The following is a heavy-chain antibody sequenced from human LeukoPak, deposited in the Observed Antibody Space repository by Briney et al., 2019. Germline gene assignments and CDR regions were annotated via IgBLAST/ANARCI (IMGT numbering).Heavy chain of an antibody. D-gene: IGHD5-12*01. CDR1: GYTFTSYS. V-gene: IGHV1-18*01. J-gene: IGHJ3*02. CDR2: ISAYNGNT. CDR3: ARDRRRGGYDSGYAFDI. Sequence: ASVKVSCKASGYTFTSYSISWVRQAPGQGLEWMGWISAYNGNTNYAQKLQGRVTMTTDTSTSTAYMELRSLRSDDTAVYYCARDRRRGGYDSGYAFDIWGQGTMVTVSS.